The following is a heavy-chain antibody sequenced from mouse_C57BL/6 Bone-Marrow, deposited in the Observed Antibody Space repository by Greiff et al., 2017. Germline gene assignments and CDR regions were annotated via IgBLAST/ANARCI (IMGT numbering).Heavy chain of an antibody. D-gene: IGHD2-4*01. V-gene: IGHV1-31*01. CDR3: AREGDDYGEDWFAY. J-gene: IGHJ3*01. CDR1: GYSFTGYY. Sequence: EVQLQESGPELVKPGASVKISCKASGYSFTGYYMHWVKQSHGNILDWIGYIYPYNGVSSYNQKFKGKATLTVDKSSSTAYMELRSLTSEDSAVYYCAREGDDYGEDWFAYWGQGTLVTVSA. CDR2: IYPYNGVS.